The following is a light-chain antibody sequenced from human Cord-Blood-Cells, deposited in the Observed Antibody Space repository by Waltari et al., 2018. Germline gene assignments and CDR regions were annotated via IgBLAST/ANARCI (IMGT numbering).Light chain of an antibody. CDR2: AAA. V-gene: IGKV1-39*01. CDR3: QQSYSTPYT. J-gene: IGKJ2*01. Sequence: DIQMTQSPSSLSASVGDRVTITCRASQSISSYLNWYQQKPAKAPKILIYAAASLQSGVPSRFSSSGSATDFSLTISSLQPEEFATYYCQQSYSTPYTFGQGTKLEIK. CDR1: QSISSY.